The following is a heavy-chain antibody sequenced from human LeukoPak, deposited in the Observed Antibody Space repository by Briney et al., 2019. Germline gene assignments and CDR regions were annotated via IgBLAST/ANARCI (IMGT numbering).Heavy chain of an antibody. V-gene: IGHV4-30-4*01. CDR3: ARTPTSYCSSTSCYYYGMDV. CDR1: GGSISSGDYY. CDR2: TYYSGST. Sequence: SETLSLTCTVSGGSISSGDYYWSWIRQPPGKGLEWIGYTYYSGSTYYNPSLKSRVTISVDTSKNQFSLKLSSVTAADTAVYYCARTPTSYCSSTSCYYYGMDVWGQGTTVTVSS. J-gene: IGHJ6*02. D-gene: IGHD2-2*01.